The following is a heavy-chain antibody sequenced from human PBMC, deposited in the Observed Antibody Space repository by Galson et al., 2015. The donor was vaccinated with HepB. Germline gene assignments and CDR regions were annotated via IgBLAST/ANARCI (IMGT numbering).Heavy chain of an antibody. V-gene: IGHV3-21*01. Sequence: SLRLSCAASGFTFSSYSMNWVRQAPGKGLEWVSSISSSSSYIYYADSVKGRFTISRDNAKNSLYLQMNSLRAEDTAVYYCAIGDVCSGGSCCRCGDDYWGQGTLVTVSS. CDR3: AIGDVCSGGSCCRCGDDY. J-gene: IGHJ4*02. CDR2: ISSSSSYI. CDR1: GFTFSSYS. D-gene: IGHD2-15*01.